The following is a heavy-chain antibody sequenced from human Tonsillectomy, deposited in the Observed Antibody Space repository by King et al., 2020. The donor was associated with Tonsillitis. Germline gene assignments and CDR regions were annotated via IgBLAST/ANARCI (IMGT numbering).Heavy chain of an antibody. CDR3: ARGGDILTGGSLFDP. V-gene: IGHV4-61*02. D-gene: IGHD3-9*01. CDR2: IYTSGSI. CDR1: GDSISSGSYY. J-gene: IGHJ5*02. Sequence: VQLQESGPGLVKPSQTLSLTCTVSGDSISSGSYYWSWIRQPAGKGLELIGRIYTSGSIDYNPSLESRVSMSVDTSKNQFSLKLNSVTAADTAVYHCARGGDILTGGSLFDPWGQGTLVTVSS.